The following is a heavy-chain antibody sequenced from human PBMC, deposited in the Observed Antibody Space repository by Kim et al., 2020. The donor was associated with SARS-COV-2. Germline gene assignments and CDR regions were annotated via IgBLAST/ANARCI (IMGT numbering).Heavy chain of an antibody. CDR1: GFTFSSCA. D-gene: IGHD3-10*01. CDR3: AKTHMVRVGGPSDY. J-gene: IGHJ4*02. Sequence: GGSLRLSCTASGFTFSSCAMHWVRQAPGKGLEWVSVMSCYSSATHYADSVKGRFTISRDNAKNSLYLQMNSPRAEDTALYYCAKTHMVRVGGPSDYCGQG. CDR2: MSCYSSAT. V-gene: IGHV3-9*01.